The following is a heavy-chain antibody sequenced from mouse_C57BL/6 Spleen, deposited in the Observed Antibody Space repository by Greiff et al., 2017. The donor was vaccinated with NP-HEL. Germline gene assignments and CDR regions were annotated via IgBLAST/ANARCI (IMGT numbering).Heavy chain of an antibody. Sequence: KPGASVKMSCKASGYTFTSYWITWVKQRPGQGLEWIGDIYPGSGSTNYNEKFKSKATLTVDTSSSTAYMQLSSLTSEDSAVYYCARGGLLWLRLYAMDYWGQGTSVTVSS. V-gene: IGHV1-55*01. D-gene: IGHD2-2*01. J-gene: IGHJ4*01. CDR2: IYPGSGST. CDR1: GYTFTSYW. CDR3: ARGGLLWLRLYAMDY.